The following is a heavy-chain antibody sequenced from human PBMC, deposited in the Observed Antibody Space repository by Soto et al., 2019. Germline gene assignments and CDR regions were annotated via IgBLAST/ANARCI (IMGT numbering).Heavy chain of an antibody. Sequence: PSETLSLTCTVSGGSISSGDYYWSWIRQPPGKGLEWIGYIYYSGGTYYNPSLKSRVTISVDTSKNQFSLKLSSVTAADTAVYYCARRPQDCSGGRCYLYFHHWGQGTLVTVSS. CDR3: ARRPQDCSGGRCYLYFHH. D-gene: IGHD2-15*01. V-gene: IGHV4-30-4*01. J-gene: IGHJ1*01. CDR2: IYYSGGT. CDR1: GGSISSGDYY.